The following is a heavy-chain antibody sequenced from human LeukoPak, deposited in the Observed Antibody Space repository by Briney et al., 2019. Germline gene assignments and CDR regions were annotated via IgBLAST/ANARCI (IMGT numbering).Heavy chain of an antibody. CDR2: ISYSGTA. D-gene: IGHD2-8*02. CDR3: VRVRTGSISDH. CDR1: GGSISSYY. J-gene: IGHJ4*02. Sequence: PSETLSLTCTVSGGSISSYYWGWVRQPPEKGLEWLGSISYSGTAHYNPSLRSRVTVSRDTSKNQFSLNLNSVTAADTAVYYCVRVRTGSISDHWGQGILVIVSS. V-gene: IGHV4-39*07.